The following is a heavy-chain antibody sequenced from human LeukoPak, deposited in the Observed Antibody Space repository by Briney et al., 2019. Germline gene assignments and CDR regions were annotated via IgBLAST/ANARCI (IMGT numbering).Heavy chain of an antibody. CDR1: GGSISSSSYY. V-gene: IGHV4-39*07. CDR2: IYYSGTT. Sequence: PSETLSLTCSVSGGSISSSSYYWGWIRQPPGKGLEWIGSIYYSGTTYYNPSLKSRVTITVDTSKNQFSLKVRSVTAADTAVYYCARGTDPGSGSYYAHGMDVWGQGTTVTVSS. J-gene: IGHJ6*02. D-gene: IGHD1-26*01. CDR3: ARGTDPGSGSYYAHGMDV.